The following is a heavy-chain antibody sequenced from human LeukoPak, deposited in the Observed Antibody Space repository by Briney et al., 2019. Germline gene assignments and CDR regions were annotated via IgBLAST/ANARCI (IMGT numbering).Heavy chain of an antibody. Sequence: ASVKVSCKASGYTFTGYYIHWVRQAPGQGLEWMGRINPNNGGTNYAQKFQGRVTMTRDMSMSTAYMELSRLRSEDTAVYYCARDQEGFDYWGQGTLVTVSS. J-gene: IGHJ4*02. CDR3: ARDQEGFDY. V-gene: IGHV1-2*06. CDR1: GYTFTGYY. CDR2: INPNNGGT.